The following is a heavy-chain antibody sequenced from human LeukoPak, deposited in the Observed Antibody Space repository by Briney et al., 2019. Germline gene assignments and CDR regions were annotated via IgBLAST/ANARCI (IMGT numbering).Heavy chain of an antibody. CDR1: GFAFSSYA. CDR3: AKVRNSGSYLDGMDV. J-gene: IGHJ6*02. V-gene: IGHV3-23*01. D-gene: IGHD1-26*01. CDR2: ISDSGGRI. Sequence: PGGSLRLSCVASGFAFSSYAMSWVRQAPGKGLEWVSFISDSGGRIYFADSVKGRFTISRDNSKNTLYLQMNSLRAEDTAVYYCAKVRNSGSYLDGMDVWGQGTTVTVPS.